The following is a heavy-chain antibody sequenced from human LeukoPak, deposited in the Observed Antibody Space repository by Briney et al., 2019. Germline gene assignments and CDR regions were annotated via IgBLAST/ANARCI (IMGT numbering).Heavy chain of an antibody. J-gene: IGHJ4*02. Sequence: GGSLRLSCAASGFTFSRYWMSWVRQAPGTGLEWVANIKKDGGEKYYVDSVKGRFTISRDNAKNSLYLQMNSLRAEDTAVYYCARDATAPSFDYWGQGTLVTVSS. CDR3: ARDATAPSFDY. CDR2: IKKDGGEK. CDR1: GFTFSRYW. V-gene: IGHV3-7*05. D-gene: IGHD2-2*01.